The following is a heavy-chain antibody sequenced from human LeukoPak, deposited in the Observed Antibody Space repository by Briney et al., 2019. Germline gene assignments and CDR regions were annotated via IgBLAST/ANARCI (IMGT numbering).Heavy chain of an antibody. Sequence: GGSLRLSCAASGFTFSSYSMNWVRQAPGKGLEWVSSISSSSSYIYYADSVKGRFTISRDKAKNSLYLQMNSLRAEDTAVYYCARDWPTIAAAGTIPEYFQHWGQGTLVTVSS. J-gene: IGHJ1*01. CDR3: ARDWPTIAAAGTIPEYFQH. V-gene: IGHV3-21*01. CDR2: ISSSSSYI. D-gene: IGHD6-13*01. CDR1: GFTFSSYS.